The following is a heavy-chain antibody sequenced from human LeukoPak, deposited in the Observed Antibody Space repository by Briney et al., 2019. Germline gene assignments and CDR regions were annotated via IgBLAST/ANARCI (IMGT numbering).Heavy chain of an antibody. CDR3: ARVRVEWQWLPLDDAFDI. Sequence: PGGSLRLSCAASGFTFSSYAMHWVRQAPGKGLEWVAVISYDGSNKYYADSVKGRFTISRDNSKNTLYLQMNSLRAEDTAVYYCARVRVEWQWLPLDDAFDIWGQGTMVTVSS. CDR1: GFTFSSYA. D-gene: IGHD6-19*01. CDR2: ISYDGSNK. J-gene: IGHJ3*02. V-gene: IGHV3-30-3*01.